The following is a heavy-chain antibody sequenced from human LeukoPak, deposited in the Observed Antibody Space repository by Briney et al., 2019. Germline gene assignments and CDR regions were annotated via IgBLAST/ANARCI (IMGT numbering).Heavy chain of an antibody. D-gene: IGHD5-24*01. CDR1: GYSFTDYF. J-gene: IGHJ4*02. CDR3: ARARRTKDLWLPDY. V-gene: IGHV1-2*04. CDR2: INPNSGGS. Sequence: ASVKVSCKASGYSFTDYFMHWVRQAPGQGLEWMGWINPNSGGSRSAQKFQGWVTMTRDTSISTLYMELSRLRSDDTAVYYCARARRTKDLWLPDYWGQGTLVTVSS.